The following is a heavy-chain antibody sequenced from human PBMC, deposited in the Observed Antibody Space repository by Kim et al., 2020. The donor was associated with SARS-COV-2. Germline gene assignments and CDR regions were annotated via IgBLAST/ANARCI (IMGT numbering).Heavy chain of an antibody. CDR2: FDPEDGET. J-gene: IGHJ6*02. Sequence: ASVKVSCKVSEYTLTELSMHWVRQAPGKGLEWMGGFDPEDGETIYAQKCQGRVTMTEDTSTDTAYMELSSLRSEDTAVYYCATDGPLRFLEWLLPYYYYGMDVWGQGTTVTVSS. CDR1: EYTLTELS. V-gene: IGHV1-24*01. CDR3: ATDGPLRFLEWLLPYYYYGMDV. D-gene: IGHD3-3*01.